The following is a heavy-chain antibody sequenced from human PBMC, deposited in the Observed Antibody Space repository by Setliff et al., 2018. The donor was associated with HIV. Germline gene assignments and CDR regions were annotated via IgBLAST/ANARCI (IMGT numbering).Heavy chain of an antibody. V-gene: IGHV1-69*13. CDR3: ARDPFPSANYYDSSAYPFAEYFHH. D-gene: IGHD3-22*01. CDR2: IIPIFDRT. J-gene: IGHJ1*01. Sequence: ASVKVSCKASGYTFTGYYMHWVRQAPGQGLEWMGGIIPIFDRTNYAQKFQGRVTITADESTSTAYMELSSLRSEDTAVYYCARDPFPSANYYDSSAYPFAEYFHHWGQGTLVTVSS. CDR1: GYTFTGYY.